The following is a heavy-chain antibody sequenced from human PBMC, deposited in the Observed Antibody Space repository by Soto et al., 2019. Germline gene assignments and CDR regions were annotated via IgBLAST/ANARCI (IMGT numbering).Heavy chain of an antibody. V-gene: IGHV1-69*13. J-gene: IGHJ6*02. Sequence: SVKVSCKASGDTFSSYAISWVRQAPGKGLEWMGKIIPTFGKTNYAQKFQGRLTISADDSTSTVYMELNSLRAEDTAVYYCAKEGIFGGAYGMDVWGQGTTVTVSS. D-gene: IGHD3-3*01. CDR3: AKEGIFGGAYGMDV. CDR1: GDTFSSYA. CDR2: IIPTFGKT.